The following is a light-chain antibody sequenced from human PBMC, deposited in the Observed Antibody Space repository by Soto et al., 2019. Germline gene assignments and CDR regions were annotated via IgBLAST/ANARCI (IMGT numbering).Light chain of an antibody. Sequence: DIQLTQSPSFLSASVGDIVTITCRASQTISSWLAWYQQKPGKAPKLLIYKASTLKSGVPSRFSGSGSGTDFTLTISSLQPEDVATYYCQKYNSAPLTFGGGTKVDIK. V-gene: IGKV1-5*03. CDR1: QTISSW. CDR2: KAS. CDR3: QKYNSAPLT. J-gene: IGKJ4*01.